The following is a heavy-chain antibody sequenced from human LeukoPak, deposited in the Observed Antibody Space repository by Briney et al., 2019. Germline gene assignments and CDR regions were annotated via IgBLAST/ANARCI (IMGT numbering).Heavy chain of an antibody. Sequence: SVKVSCKASGGTFSSYAISWVRQAPGQGLEWMGRIIPILGIANYAQKFQGRVTITADKSTSTAYMELSSLRSEDTAVYYCARDPEYYYGSGSEKNWFDPWGQGTLVAVSS. D-gene: IGHD3-10*01. V-gene: IGHV1-69*04. CDR2: IIPILGIA. J-gene: IGHJ5*02. CDR1: GGTFSSYA. CDR3: ARDPEYYYGSGSEKNWFDP.